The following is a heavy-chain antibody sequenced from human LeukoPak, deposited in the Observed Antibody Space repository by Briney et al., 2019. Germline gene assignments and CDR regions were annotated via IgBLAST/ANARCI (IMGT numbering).Heavy chain of an antibody. CDR1: RFIFNTYN. CDR3: ARAERVGAVVSR. V-gene: IGHV3-30-3*01. D-gene: IGHD1-26*01. CDR2: ISYDGSNK. J-gene: IGHJ4*02. Sequence: GGSLRLSCAASRFIFNTYNMHWVRQAPGKGLEWVAVISYDGSNKYYADSVKGRFTISRDNSKNTLYLQMNSLRAEDTAVYYCARAERVGAVVSRWGQGTLVTVSS.